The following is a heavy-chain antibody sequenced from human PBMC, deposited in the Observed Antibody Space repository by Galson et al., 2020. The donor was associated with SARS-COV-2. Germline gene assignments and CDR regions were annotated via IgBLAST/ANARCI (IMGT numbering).Heavy chain of an antibody. J-gene: IGHJ6*02. CDR3: AGAPRGYDYGMDV. V-gene: IGHV3-53*05. Sequence: GESLKISCAASGFTVSRNYMRWVRQAPGKGLEWVSDIYVGGDTFYADSVKGRFTISRDSLKNTLYLQINSLRAEDTAVYYCAGAPRGYDYGMDVWGQGTTVTVSS. CDR2: IYVGGDT. CDR1: GFTVSRNY. D-gene: IGHD3-10*01.